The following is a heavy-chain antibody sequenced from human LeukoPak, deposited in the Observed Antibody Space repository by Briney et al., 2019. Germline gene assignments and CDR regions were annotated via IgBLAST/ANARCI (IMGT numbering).Heavy chain of an antibody. Sequence: GGSLRLSCAASGFTFSSYWMSWVRQAPGKGLEWVANIKQDGSEKYYVDSVKGRFTISRDNAKNSLYLQMNSLRAEDTAVYYCARIRYYYGSGSYGDFDYWGQGTLVTVSS. D-gene: IGHD3-10*01. CDR1: GFTFSSYW. V-gene: IGHV3-7*01. J-gene: IGHJ4*02. CDR3: ARIRYYYGSGSYGDFDY. CDR2: IKQDGSEK.